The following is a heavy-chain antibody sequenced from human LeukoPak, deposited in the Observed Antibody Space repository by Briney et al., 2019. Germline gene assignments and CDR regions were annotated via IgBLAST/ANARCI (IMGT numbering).Heavy chain of an antibody. V-gene: IGHV3-53*01. CDR1: GFTVSSSY. CDR3: ARDEVSYDSSGYYYHGMDV. Sequence: GGSLRLSCAASGFTVSSSYMSWVRQAPGKGLEWVSVIYSGGSTYYADSVKGRFTISRDNSKNTLYLQMNSLRAEDTAVYYCARDEVSYDSSGYYYHGMDVWGQGTTVTVSS. J-gene: IGHJ6*02. D-gene: IGHD3-22*01. CDR2: IYSGGST.